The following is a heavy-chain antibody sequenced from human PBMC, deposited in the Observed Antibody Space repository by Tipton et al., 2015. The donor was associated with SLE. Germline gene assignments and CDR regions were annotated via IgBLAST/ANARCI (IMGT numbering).Heavy chain of an antibody. CDR1: GGSISSYY. D-gene: IGHD3-3*01. CDR2: IYTSGST. V-gene: IGHV4-4*07. CDR3: ASEGVHYDFWSGATGAFDI. J-gene: IGHJ3*02. Sequence: TLSLTCTVSGGSISSYYWSWIRQPAGKGLEWIGRIYTSGSTNYNPSLQSRVTMSVDTSKNQFSLKLSSVTAADTAVYYCASEGVHYDFWSGATGAFDIWGQGTMVTVSS.